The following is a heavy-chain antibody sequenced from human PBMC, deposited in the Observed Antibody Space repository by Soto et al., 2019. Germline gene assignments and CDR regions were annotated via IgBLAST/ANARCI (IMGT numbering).Heavy chain of an antibody. J-gene: IGHJ6*02. Sequence: ASVKVSCKASGYTFTGYYMHWVRQAPGQGLEGMGWINPNSGGTNYAQKFQGWVTMTRGTSISTAYMELSRLRSDGTAVYYCARGDIVVVPAAIRFYGMDAWGQGTTVTVPS. D-gene: IGHD2-2*02. CDR2: INPNSGGT. CDR1: GYTFTGYY. CDR3: ARGDIVVVPAAIRFYGMDA. V-gene: IGHV1-2*04.